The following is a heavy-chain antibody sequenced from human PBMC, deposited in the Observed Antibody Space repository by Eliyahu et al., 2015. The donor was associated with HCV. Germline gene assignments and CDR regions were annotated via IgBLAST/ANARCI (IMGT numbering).Heavy chain of an antibody. D-gene: IGHD3-16*01. Sequence: EVHLVESGGGLVQPGGSLRLSCSASGFPFGNYWMAWVRQAPGKGLEWVANIHQRGSERYYVDSVKGRFTISRDNAETSLYLQMNSLRADDSAVYYCARRGAVMSGATGWGWGMDVWGQGTTVIVSS. J-gene: IGHJ6*02. CDR2: IHQRGSER. CDR1: GFPFGNYW. CDR3: ARRGAVMSGATGWGWGMDV. V-gene: IGHV3-7*03.